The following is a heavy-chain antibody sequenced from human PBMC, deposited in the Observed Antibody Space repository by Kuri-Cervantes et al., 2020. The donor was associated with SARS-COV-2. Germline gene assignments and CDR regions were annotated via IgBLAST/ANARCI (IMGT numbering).Heavy chain of an antibody. CDR1: GFTFSSYS. V-gene: IGHV3-21*01. Sequence: GGSLRLSCAASGFTFSSYSMNWVRQAPGKGLEWVSSISSSSSYIYYADSVKGRFTISRDNAKNTLYLQMNSLRAEDTAVYYYARANDFWSGYSAYYFDYWGQGTLVTVSS. J-gene: IGHJ4*02. D-gene: IGHD3-3*01. CDR3: ARANDFWSGYSAYYFDY. CDR2: ISSSSSYI.